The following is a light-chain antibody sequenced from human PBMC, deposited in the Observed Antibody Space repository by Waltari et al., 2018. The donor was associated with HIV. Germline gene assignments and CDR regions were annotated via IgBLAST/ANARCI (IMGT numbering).Light chain of an antibody. V-gene: IGKV1-39*01. CDR3: QQSYSTCP. CDR1: PSMSSD. Sequence: IQMTKTPSYLSASVGESVTIPCRATPSMSSDVMCCQHKPGKAPKLLIYAASRFQSGVPSMFSGSGSGTDFTLTISSLQPEVFATYYCQQSYSTCPLGQGTKREIK. J-gene: IGKJ2*02. CDR2: AAS.